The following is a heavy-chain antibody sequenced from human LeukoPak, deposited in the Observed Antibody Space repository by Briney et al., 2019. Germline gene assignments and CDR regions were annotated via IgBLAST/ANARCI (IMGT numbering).Heavy chain of an antibody. CDR1: GGTFSSYA. CDR3: ARDRLAYYDILTGYHDAFDI. J-gene: IGHJ3*02. Sequence: ASVKVSCKASGGTFSSYAISWVRQAPGQGLEWMGGIIPIFGTAKYAQKFQGRVTITADESTSTAYMELSSLRSEDTAVYYCARDRLAYYDILTGYHDAFDIWGQGTMVTVSS. V-gene: IGHV1-69*13. CDR2: IIPIFGTA. D-gene: IGHD3-9*01.